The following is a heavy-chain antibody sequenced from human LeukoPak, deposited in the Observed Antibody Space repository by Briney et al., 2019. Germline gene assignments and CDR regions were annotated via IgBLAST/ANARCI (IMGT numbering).Heavy chain of an antibody. Sequence: PSETLSLTCTVSGGSISRYYWSWIRQPPGKGLEYIGYIYYSGSTNYNPSLKSRVTISVDTSKNQFSLKLNSVSAADTAVYYCARLGFSEGSDNWLSDNWGQGTLVTVSS. D-gene: IGHD3-10*01. J-gene: IGHJ4*02. V-gene: IGHV4-59*01. CDR2: IYYSGST. CDR3: ARLGFSEGSDNWLSDN. CDR1: GGSISRYY.